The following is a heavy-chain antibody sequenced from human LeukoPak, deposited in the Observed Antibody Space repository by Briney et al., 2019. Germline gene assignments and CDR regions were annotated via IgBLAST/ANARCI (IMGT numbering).Heavy chain of an antibody. CDR2: ISGSGGST. D-gene: IGHD5-12*01. CDR3: AKDRKYSGYDFVFDY. J-gene: IGHJ4*02. Sequence: SGGSLRLSCAASGFTFSSYAMSWVRQAPGKGLEWVSAISGSGGSTYYADSVKGRFTISRDNSKNTLYLQMNSLRAEDTAVYYCAKDRKYSGYDFVFDYWGQGTLVTVSS. CDR1: GFTFSSYA. V-gene: IGHV3-23*01.